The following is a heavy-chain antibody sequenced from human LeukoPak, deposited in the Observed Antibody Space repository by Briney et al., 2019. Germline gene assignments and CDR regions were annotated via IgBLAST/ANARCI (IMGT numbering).Heavy chain of an antibody. V-gene: IGHV1-69*10. Sequence: SVKDSFKSTGGTFSSYAIRWVRQPPGQGLEWMGPIIPILGIANYAQKFQGRVTITADKSTSTAYMELSSLRSEDTAVYYCARAHANSGYDLGYFDYWGQGTLVTVSS. D-gene: IGHD5-12*01. CDR2: IIPILGIA. CDR3: ARAHANSGYDLGYFDY. CDR1: GGTFSSYA. J-gene: IGHJ4*02.